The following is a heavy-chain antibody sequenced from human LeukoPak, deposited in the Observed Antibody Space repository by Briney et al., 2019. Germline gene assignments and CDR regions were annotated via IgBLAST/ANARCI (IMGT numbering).Heavy chain of an antibody. CDR2: VDPSDSYT. CDR3: ARHGTGGFDY. J-gene: IGHJ4*02. D-gene: IGHD3-10*01. V-gene: IGHV5-10-1*01. CDR1: GYSFASNW. Sequence: GESLKISCKGSGYSFASNWISWVRQMPGKGLEWMGRVDPSDSYTNYSPSFQGHVTTSPDKSISTAFLQWSSLKASDSAMYFCARHGTGGFDYWGQGTLVTVSS.